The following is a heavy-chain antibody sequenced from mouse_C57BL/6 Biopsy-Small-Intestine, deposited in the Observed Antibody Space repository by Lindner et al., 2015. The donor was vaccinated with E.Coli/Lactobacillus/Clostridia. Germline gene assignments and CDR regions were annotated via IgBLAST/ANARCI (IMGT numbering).Heavy chain of an antibody. CDR2: IDPENGDT. CDR3: SYYYSNYVGWFAF. J-gene: IGHJ3*01. D-gene: IGHD2-5*01. CDR1: GLTFKDDY. V-gene: IGHV14-4*01. Sequence: VQLQESGAELVRPGASVKLSCTASGLTFKDDYMHWVKQRPEQGLEWIGWIDPENGDTDYASKFQGKATITVDTSSNTAYLQLSSLTSKDTAVYYCSYYYSNYVGWFAFWGQGTLVTVSA.